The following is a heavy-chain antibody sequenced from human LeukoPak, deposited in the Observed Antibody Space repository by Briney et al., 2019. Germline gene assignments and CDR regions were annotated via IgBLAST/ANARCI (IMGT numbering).Heavy chain of an antibody. Sequence: GGSLRLSCAASEFTFSSYGMHWVRQAPGKGLEWVAVIWYDGSNKYYADSVKGRFTISRDNSKNTLYLQMNSLRAEDTAVYYCARGMIVVVTAFDYWGQGTLVTVSS. D-gene: IGHD3-22*01. V-gene: IGHV3-33*01. CDR1: EFTFSSYG. J-gene: IGHJ4*02. CDR3: ARGMIVVVTAFDY. CDR2: IWYDGSNK.